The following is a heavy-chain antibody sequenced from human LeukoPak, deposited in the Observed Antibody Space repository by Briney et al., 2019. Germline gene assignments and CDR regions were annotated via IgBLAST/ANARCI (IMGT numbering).Heavy chain of an antibody. J-gene: IGHJ6*03. V-gene: IGHV3-48*04. CDR3: ARARGPTFGSSYLDV. CDR2: ISDRTANII. Sequence: GASLRLSCAASGFTFSSFSMHWVRQAPGKGLEWLSYISDRTANIIYYADSVKGRFTTSRDNAKDSLHLQMNSLRAEDTAVYFCARARGPTFGSSYLDVWGKGTTVTV. D-gene: IGHD3-10*01. CDR1: GFTFSSFS.